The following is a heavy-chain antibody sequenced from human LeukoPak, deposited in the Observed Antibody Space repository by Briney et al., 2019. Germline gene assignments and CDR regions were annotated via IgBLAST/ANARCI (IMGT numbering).Heavy chain of an antibody. CDR3: AKAASKRTDYGDYAFYYYMDV. V-gene: IGHV3-7*01. CDR1: GFTFSSYW. J-gene: IGHJ6*03. D-gene: IGHD4-17*01. CDR2: IKQDGSEK. Sequence: GGSLRLSCAASGFTFSSYWMSWVRQAPGKGLEWVANIKQDGSEKYYVDSVKGRFTMSRDNAQNSLYLQMNSLRAEDTAVYYCAKAASKRTDYGDYAFYYYMDVWGKGTTVTISS.